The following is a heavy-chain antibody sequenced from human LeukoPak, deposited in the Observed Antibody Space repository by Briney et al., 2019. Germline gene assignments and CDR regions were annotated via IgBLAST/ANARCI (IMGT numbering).Heavy chain of an antibody. CDR3: ARALTTVTTRGYYYYYMDV. V-gene: IGHV4-34*01. CDR1: GGSFSGYY. D-gene: IGHD4-17*01. CDR2: INHSGST. J-gene: IGHJ6*03. Sequence: SETLSLTCTVYGGSFSGYYWSWIRQPPGKGLEWIGEINHSGSTNYNPSLKSRITISVDTSKNQFSLKLSSVTAADTAVYYCARALTTVTTRGYYYYYMDVWGKGTTVTISS.